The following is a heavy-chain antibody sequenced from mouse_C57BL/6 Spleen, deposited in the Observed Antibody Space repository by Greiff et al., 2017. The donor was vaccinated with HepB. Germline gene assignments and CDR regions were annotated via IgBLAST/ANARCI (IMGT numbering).Heavy chain of an antibody. CDR3: TRRYYGSSYFAMDY. CDR1: GYAFTNYL. V-gene: IGHV1-54*01. D-gene: IGHD1-1*01. J-gene: IGHJ4*01. CDR2: INPGSGGT. Sequence: VQRVESGAELVRPGTSVKVSCKASGYAFTNYLIEWVKQRPGQGLEWIGVINPGSGGTNYNEKFKGKATLTADKSSSTAYMQLSSLTSEDSAVYYCTRRYYGSSYFAMDYWGQGTSVTVSS.